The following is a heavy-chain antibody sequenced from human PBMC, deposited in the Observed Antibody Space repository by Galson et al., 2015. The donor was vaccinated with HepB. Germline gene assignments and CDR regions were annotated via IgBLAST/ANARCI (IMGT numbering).Heavy chain of an antibody. Sequence: SVKVSCKASGYTFTGYYMHWVRQAPGQGLEWMGWINPNSGGTNYAQKFQGRVTMTRDTSISTAYMELSRLRSDDTAVYYCARPANYYDSSGYYLIPLGLHFDYWGQGTLVAVSS. D-gene: IGHD3-22*01. CDR3: ARPANYYDSSGYYLIPLGLHFDY. CDR2: INPNSGGT. V-gene: IGHV1-2*02. CDR1: GYTFTGYY. J-gene: IGHJ4*02.